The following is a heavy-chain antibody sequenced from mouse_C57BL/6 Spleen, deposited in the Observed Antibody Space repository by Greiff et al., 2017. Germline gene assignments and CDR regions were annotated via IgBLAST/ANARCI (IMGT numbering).Heavy chain of an antibody. Sequence: EVQLQQSGPELVKPGASVKISCKASGYTFTDYYMNWVKQSHGKSLEWIGDINPNNGGTSYNQKFKGKATLTVDKSSSTAYMELRSLTSEDSAVYYCARMRPSDAMDYWGQGTSVTVSS. D-gene: IGHD3-1*01. CDR2: INPNNGGT. J-gene: IGHJ4*01. CDR3: ARMRPSDAMDY. V-gene: IGHV1-26*01. CDR1: GYTFTDYY.